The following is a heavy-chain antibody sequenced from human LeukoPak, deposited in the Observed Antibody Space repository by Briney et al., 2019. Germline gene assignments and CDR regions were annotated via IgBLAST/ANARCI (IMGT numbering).Heavy chain of an antibody. CDR3: ARVDGEWELLSFDY. J-gene: IGHJ4*02. Sequence: GALRLSCAASGFTFSSYSMNWGRQAPGKGVEWVSSISSSSSYIYYADSVKGRFTISRDNAKNSLYLQMNSLRAEDTAVYYCARVDGEWELLSFDYWGQGTLVTVSS. V-gene: IGHV3-21*01. D-gene: IGHD1-26*01. CDR1: GFTFSSYS. CDR2: ISSSSSYI.